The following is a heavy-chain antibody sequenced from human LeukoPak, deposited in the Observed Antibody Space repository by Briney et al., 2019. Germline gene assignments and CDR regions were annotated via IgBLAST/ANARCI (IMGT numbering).Heavy chain of an antibody. Sequence: GGSLRLSCAASGFTFSSNAMSWVRQAPGEGLQWVSTISGDGDTKYFAGSLRGRFTVSRDNFRSTLYLGMNSLRPEDTAVYFCTRGLPRDGDHYHSTSIDYWGQGSLVTVST. V-gene: IGHV3-23*01. D-gene: IGHD3-22*01. CDR2: ISGDGDTK. CDR1: GFTFSSNA. CDR3: TRGLPRDGDHYHSTSIDY. J-gene: IGHJ4*02.